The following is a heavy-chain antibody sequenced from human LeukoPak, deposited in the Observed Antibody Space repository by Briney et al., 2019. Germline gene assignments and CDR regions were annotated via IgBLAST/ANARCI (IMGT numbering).Heavy chain of an antibody. Sequence: SETLSLTCTVSGGSISSYYWSWIRQPPGKGLEWIGYIYYSGSTNYNPSLKSRVTISVDTSKNQFSLKLSSVTAADTAVYYCARGGTYYDFWSGPRDFDYWGQGTLVTVSS. CDR1: GGSISSYY. CDR2: IYYSGST. J-gene: IGHJ4*02. CDR3: ARGGTYYDFWSGPRDFDY. D-gene: IGHD3-3*01. V-gene: IGHV4-59*12.